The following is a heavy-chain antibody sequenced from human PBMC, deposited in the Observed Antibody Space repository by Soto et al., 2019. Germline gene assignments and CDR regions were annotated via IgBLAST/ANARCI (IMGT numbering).Heavy chain of an antibody. V-gene: IGHV3-23*01. CDR3: AAKPPLAALYYYYYGMDV. D-gene: IGHD2-15*01. J-gene: IGHJ6*01. CDR2: ISGSGGST. CDR1: GFTFSSYA. Sequence: EVQLLESGGGLVQPGGSLRLSCAASGFTFSSYAMSWVRQAPGKGLEWVSAISGSGGSTYYADSVKVRFTISRDNSKNAQYLPMNSLRDEDTAVYYCAAKPPLAALYYYYYGMDVW.